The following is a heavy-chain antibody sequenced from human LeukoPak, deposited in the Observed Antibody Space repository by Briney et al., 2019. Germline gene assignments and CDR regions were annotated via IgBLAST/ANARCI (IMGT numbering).Heavy chain of an antibody. D-gene: IGHD2/OR15-2a*01. J-gene: IGHJ4*02. CDR2: INPNSGGT. CDR1: GYTFTSYY. Sequence: ASVKVSCKASGYTFTSYYMHWVRQAPGQGLEWMGWINPNSGGTNYAQKFQGRVTMTRDTSISTAYMELSRLRSDDTAVYYCARAPAAIFTVDYWGQGTLVTVSS. V-gene: IGHV1-2*02. CDR3: ARAPAAIFTVDY.